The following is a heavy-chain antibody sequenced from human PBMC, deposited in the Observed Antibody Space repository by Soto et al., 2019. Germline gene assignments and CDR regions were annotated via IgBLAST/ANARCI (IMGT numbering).Heavy chain of an antibody. J-gene: IGHJ5*02. CDR1: GGSISSGGYY. CDR3: ARDKDPPRWFDP. Sequence: QVQLQESGPGLVKPSQTVSLTCTVSGGSISSGGYYWSWIRQHPGKGLEWIGYIYYSGSTHYNPSLKSRVTISADTSKNQFSLKLSSVTAADTAVYYCARDKDPPRWFDPWGQGTLVTVSS. CDR2: IYYSGST. V-gene: IGHV4-31*03.